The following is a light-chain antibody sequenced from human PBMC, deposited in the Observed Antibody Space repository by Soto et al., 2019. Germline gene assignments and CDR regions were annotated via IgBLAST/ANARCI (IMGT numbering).Light chain of an antibody. J-gene: IGLJ3*02. CDR1: RSDVGGYKY. CDR2: EVN. CDR3: SSYTSTNTLV. Sequence: QSVLTQPASVSGSPGQSITVSCTGTRSDVGGYKYVSWYQQHPGKAPKLIIYEVNNRPSGISNRFSGSKSGNTASLTISGLQAEDEADYYCSSYTSTNTLVFGGGTKVTVL. V-gene: IGLV2-14*03.